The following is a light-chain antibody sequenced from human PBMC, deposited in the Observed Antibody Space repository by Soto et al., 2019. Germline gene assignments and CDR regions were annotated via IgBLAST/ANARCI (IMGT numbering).Light chain of an antibody. J-gene: IGLJ3*02. CDR3: SSFTSSNTWV. V-gene: IGLV2-18*02. CDR2: EVT. Sequence: QSVLTQPPSVSGSPGQSVTISCSGTDRDVGGYNRVSWYQQPPGTAPKLMIYEVTNRPSGVPDRFSGSKSGNTASLTISGLQSEDEAHYYCSSFTSSNTWVFGGGTKLTVL. CDR1: DRDVGGYNR.